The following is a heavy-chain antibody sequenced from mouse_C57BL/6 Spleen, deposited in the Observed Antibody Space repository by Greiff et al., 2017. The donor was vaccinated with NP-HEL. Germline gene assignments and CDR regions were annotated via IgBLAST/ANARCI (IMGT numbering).Heavy chain of an antibody. J-gene: IGHJ4*01. Sequence: VQLKQSGPGLVKPSQSLSLTCSVTGYSITSGYYWNWIRQFPGNKLEWMGYISYDGSNNYNPSLKNRISITRDTSKNQFFLKLNSVTTEDTATYYCARVRLRGYAMDYWGQGTSVTVSS. D-gene: IGHD1-1*01. V-gene: IGHV3-6*01. CDR1: GYSITSGYY. CDR2: ISYDGSN. CDR3: ARVRLRGYAMDY.